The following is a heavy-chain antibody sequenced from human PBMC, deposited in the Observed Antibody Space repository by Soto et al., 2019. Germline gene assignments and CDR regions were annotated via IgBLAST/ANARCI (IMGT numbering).Heavy chain of an antibody. J-gene: IGHJ3*02. CDR3: AKILVRSGYPFDAFDI. Sequence: QVQLVESGAGVVQPGRSLRLSCAASGFTISSYGMHWERQAPGKGMEWVAVISYDGTNKYYAASVKGRFTISRDNSKNTLYLHMNSLLAENTAVYYFAKILVRSGYPFDAFDIWGQGTIVTVSS. CDR2: ISYDGTNK. V-gene: IGHV3-30*18. D-gene: IGHD3-3*01. CDR1: GFTISSYG.